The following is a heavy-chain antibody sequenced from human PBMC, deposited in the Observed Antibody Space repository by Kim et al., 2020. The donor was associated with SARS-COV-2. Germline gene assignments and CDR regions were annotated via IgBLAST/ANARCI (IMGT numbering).Heavy chain of an antibody. V-gene: IGHV3-23*01. J-gene: IGHJ4*02. Sequence: DAGEGRFPISRDNSKNTLYLQMNSLRAEETAVYYCAKDRRAVVRGVPGDYWGQGTLVTVSS. CDR3: AKDRRAVVRGVPGDY. D-gene: IGHD3-10*01.